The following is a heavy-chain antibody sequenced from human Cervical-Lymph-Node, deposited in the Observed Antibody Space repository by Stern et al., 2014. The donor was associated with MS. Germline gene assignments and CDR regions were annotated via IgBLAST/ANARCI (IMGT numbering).Heavy chain of an antibody. CDR2: ISPYNGKT. J-gene: IGHJ3*02. CDR1: GYTFTSYG. V-gene: IGHV1-18*01. CDR3: TREPYGGNSGGAFDI. D-gene: IGHD4-23*01. Sequence: VQLVESGVEVKKPGASVKVSCKASGYTFTSYGISWGRQAPGQGLEWMGWISPYNGKTNYAQQFQGRGTMTTETSTRTAHMELRSLKSADAAVYYCTREPYGGNSGGAFDIWGQGTMVTVSS.